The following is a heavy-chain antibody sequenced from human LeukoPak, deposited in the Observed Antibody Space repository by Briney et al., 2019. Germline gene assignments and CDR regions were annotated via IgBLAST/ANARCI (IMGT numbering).Heavy chain of an antibody. J-gene: IGHJ4*02. CDR3: AKTGSLMGRFFDY. V-gene: IGHV4-59*01. CDR1: GHSMPNYY. Sequence: SETLSLTCPASGHSMPNYYWNLTQQPPGKGLEGIGYIHHSGSTNYNPSLKSRLTMSVVTSKNQFSLKLTSVSAADTAMYFCAKTGSLMGRFFDYWGQGIQVIVSS. CDR2: IHHSGST. D-gene: IGHD3-10*01.